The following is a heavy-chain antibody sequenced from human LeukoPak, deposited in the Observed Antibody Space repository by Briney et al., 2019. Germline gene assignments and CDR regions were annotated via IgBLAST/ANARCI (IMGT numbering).Heavy chain of an antibody. J-gene: IGHJ4*02. CDR1: GGSISGYF. Sequence: SDTLSLTCTVSGGSISGYFWSWIRQPAGKGLEWIGRIYSSGSNNYNPSLKSRVTISLDTSKNHFSLNLTSVTAADTAVYYCAREPTSGREPTSGRPLDYWGQGTLVTVSS. CDR3: AREPTSGREPTSGRPLDY. V-gene: IGHV4-4*07. CDR2: IYSSGSN. D-gene: IGHD5-12*01.